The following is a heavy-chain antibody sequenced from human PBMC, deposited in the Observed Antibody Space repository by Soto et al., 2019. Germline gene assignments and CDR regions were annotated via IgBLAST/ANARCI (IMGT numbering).Heavy chain of an antibody. CDR3: ARQVVTAIDYYFYGMDV. V-gene: IGHV5-51*01. Sequence: GESLKISCKGSGYSFTSYWIGWVRQMPGKGLEWMGVIYPGDSDTRYSPSFQGQVTISADKSIGTAYLQWSSLKASDTAMYYCARQVVTAIDYYFYGMDVWGQGTKVNVSS. D-gene: IGHD2-21*02. J-gene: IGHJ6*02. CDR1: GYSFTSYW. CDR2: IYPGDSDT.